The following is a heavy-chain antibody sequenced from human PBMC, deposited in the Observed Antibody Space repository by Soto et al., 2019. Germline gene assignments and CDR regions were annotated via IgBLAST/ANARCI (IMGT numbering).Heavy chain of an antibody. D-gene: IGHD5-18*01. CDR2: ISSSSSYI. CDR3: ARVASVDTPFQH. J-gene: IGHJ1*01. CDR1: GFTFSSYI. V-gene: IGHV3-21*01. Sequence: GGSLRLSCAASGFTFSSYIMNWVRQSPGKGLEWVSSISSSSSYIYYADSVKGRFTISRDNAKKSLYLQMNSLRAEDTAVYYCARVASVDTPFQHCGQGTLVTVSS.